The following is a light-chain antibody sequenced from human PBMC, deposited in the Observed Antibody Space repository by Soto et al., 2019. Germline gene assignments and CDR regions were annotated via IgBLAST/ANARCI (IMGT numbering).Light chain of an antibody. Sequence: DIQMTQSPSILSASVGDRATITCRASQSIRSWLAWYQQKPGQAPKLLIYDAYSLESGIPSRFSGRGSGTEFTLTIAGLQHEDFATYYCQQYESYSPLTFGGGTKVDI. J-gene: IGKJ4*01. CDR3: QQYESYSPLT. CDR2: DAY. V-gene: IGKV1-5*01. CDR1: QSIRSW.